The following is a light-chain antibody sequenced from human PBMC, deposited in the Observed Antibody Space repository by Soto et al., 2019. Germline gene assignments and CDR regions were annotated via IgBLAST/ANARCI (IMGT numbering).Light chain of an antibody. CDR3: QQGINFPLT. CDR1: QDVKSW. CDR2: AAS. J-gene: IGKJ4*01. Sequence: IQMTQSPSSVSASVGDRVTITCRASQDVKSWLAWYQQKPGKAPKLLINAASTLHTGVPSRFSGSGAGTEFNLTISAVQPEDFATYYCQQGINFPLTFGGGTRVEIK. V-gene: IGKV1-12*01.